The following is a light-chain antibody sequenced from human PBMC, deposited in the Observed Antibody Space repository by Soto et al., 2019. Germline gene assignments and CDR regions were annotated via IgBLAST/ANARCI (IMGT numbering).Light chain of an antibody. CDR2: SAS. CDR3: QQTYTTPPEN. J-gene: IGKJ3*01. Sequence: DIHMTQSPSARSASVVDGGAITCRASQPINDYLNWYRQAPGKAPTLLIYSASSLRSGVPSRFSGRGYGTNFTLIISSLQPEDFATYYCQQTYTTPPENFGTGTKVDI. V-gene: IGKV1-39*01. CDR1: QPINDY.